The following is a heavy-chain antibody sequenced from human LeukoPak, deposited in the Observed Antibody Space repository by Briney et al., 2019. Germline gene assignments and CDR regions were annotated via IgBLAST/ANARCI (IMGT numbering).Heavy chain of an antibody. D-gene: IGHD6-19*01. CDR2: ISSSSSYI. J-gene: IGHJ6*02. CDR1: GFTFSSYS. Sequence: PGGSLRLSCAASGFTFSSYSMNWVRQAPGKGLEWVSSISSSSSYIYYADSVKGRFTISRDNAKNSLYLQMNSLRAEDTAVYYCARDSFGHSSGWSRGMDVWGQGTTVTVSS. V-gene: IGHV3-21*01. CDR3: ARDSFGHSSGWSRGMDV.